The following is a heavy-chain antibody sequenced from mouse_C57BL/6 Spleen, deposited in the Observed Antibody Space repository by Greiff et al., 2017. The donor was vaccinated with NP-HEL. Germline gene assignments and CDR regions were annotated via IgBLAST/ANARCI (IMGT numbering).Heavy chain of an antibody. CDR1: GFTFSDYG. CDR3: ARRYSSNAMDY. D-gene: IGHD1-1*01. CDR2: ISSGSSTI. V-gene: IGHV5-17*01. J-gene: IGHJ4*01. Sequence: VQLKESGGGLVKPGGSLKLSCAASGFTFSDYGMHWVRQAPEKGLEWVAYISSGSSTIYYADTVKGRFTISRDNAKNTLFLQMTSLRSEDTAMYYCARRYSSNAMDYWGQGTSVTVSS.